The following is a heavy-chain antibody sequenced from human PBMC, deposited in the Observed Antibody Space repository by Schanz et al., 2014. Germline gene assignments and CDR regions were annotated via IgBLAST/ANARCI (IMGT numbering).Heavy chain of an antibody. J-gene: IGHJ4*02. D-gene: IGHD1-26*01. CDR1: GYTFTRSV. CDR3: ARDRDQWDGNYLDY. V-gene: IGHV1-18*01. CDR2: IGGSYGNA. Sequence: QVQLVQSGGEMKTPGASVKVSCKASGYTFTRSVISWVRQAPGQGLEWMGWIGGSYGNANFAQKFHGRVTMTTDTSTSTVYMELRSLTSDDSAVYYCARDRDQWDGNYLDYWGQGTLVTVSS.